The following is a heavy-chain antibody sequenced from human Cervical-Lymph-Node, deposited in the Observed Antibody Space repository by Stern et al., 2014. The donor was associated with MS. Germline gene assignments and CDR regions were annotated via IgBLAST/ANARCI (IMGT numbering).Heavy chain of an antibody. D-gene: IGHD3-10*01. CDR3: AREKSDSILWFGDLRDYNYGMDV. CDR1: GFTLGDYA. J-gene: IGHJ6*02. Sequence: EVQLVESGGDLVQPGRSLRLSCVASGFTLGDYAMHWVRQAPGKGLEGVAGVSWNRGAIGYAESVKGRFTISRDNAKNSLYLQMNSLRLEDSALYYCAREKSDSILWFGDLRDYNYGMDVWGRGTTVTVSS. V-gene: IGHV3-9*01. CDR2: VSWNRGAI.